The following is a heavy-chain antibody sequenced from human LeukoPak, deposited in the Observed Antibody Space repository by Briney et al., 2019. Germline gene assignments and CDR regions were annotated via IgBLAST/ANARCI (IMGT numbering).Heavy chain of an antibody. V-gene: IGHV1-69*13. D-gene: IGHD3-22*01. CDR3: DFYYYDRNY. J-gene: IGHJ4*02. Sequence: GASVKVSCKASGGTFSSYTISWVRQAPGQGLEWMGGIIPIFGTANYAQKFQGRVTITADDSTTTAYMELSSLRSEDTAVYYCDFYYYDRNYWGQGTLVTVSS. CDR1: GGTFSSYT. CDR2: IIPIFGTA.